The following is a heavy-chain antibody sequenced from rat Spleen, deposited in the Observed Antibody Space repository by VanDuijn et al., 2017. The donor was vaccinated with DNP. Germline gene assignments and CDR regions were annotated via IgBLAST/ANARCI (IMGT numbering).Heavy chain of an antibody. D-gene: IGHD3-1*01. J-gene: IGHJ1*01. Sequence: QVQLKESGPGLVQPSRTLSLTCTVSGFSLTSYGVSWVRQPPGKGLEWIAAIWSGGTTAYNSLLKSRLSITRDTSKSQVFLKMNSLQSEDTAIYFCTRERSPRDWYFDFWGPGTMVTVSS. CDR1: GFSLTSYG. CDR3: TRERSPRDWYFDF. V-gene: IGHV2-15*01. CDR2: IWSGGTT.